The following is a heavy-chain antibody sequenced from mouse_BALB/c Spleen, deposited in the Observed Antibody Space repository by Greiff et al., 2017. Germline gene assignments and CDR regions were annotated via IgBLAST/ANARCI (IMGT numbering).Heavy chain of an antibody. CDR1: GYSITSDYA. Sequence: EVKLQESGPGLVKPSQSLSLTCTVTGYSITSDYAWNWIRQFPGNKLEWMGYISYSGSTSYNPSLKSRISITRDTSKNQFFLQLNSVTTEDTATYYCARRGPRDYFDYWGQGTTLTVSS. CDR2: ISYSGST. CDR3: ARRGPRDYFDY. J-gene: IGHJ2*01. V-gene: IGHV3-2*02. D-gene: IGHD3-3*01.